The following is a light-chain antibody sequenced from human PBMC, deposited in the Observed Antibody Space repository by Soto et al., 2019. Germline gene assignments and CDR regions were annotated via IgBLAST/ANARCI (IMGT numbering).Light chain of an antibody. Sequence: DIQMTQSPSSLSASVGDRVTITCRASQGFSNYLAWYQQKPGKVPMLLIYATSTLQSGVPSRFSGSGSVTDFTLTISSLQPEDVATYYCQKYNDVPFTFGPGTKVDIK. J-gene: IGKJ3*01. CDR2: ATS. CDR1: QGFSNY. V-gene: IGKV1-27*01. CDR3: QKYNDVPFT.